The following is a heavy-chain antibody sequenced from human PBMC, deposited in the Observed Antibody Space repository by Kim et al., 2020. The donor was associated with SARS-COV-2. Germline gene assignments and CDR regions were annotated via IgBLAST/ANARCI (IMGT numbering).Heavy chain of an antibody. CDR2: ISYAGSNK. V-gene: IGHV3-30-3*01. D-gene: IGHD6-6*01. Sequence: GGSLRLSCAASGFTFSSYAMHWVRQAPGKGLEWVAFISYAGSNKYYADSVKGRFTISRDNSKNTLYLQMNSLRAEDTAVYYCARSIAGSYYYGMDVWGQGTTVTVSS. J-gene: IGHJ6*02. CDR1: GFTFSSYA. CDR3: ARSIAGSYYYGMDV.